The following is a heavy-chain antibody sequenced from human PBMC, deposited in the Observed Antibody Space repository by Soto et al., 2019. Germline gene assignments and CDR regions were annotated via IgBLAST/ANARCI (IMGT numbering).Heavy chain of an antibody. V-gene: IGHV3-74*01. Sequence: PGGSLRLSCAATGFTFSTYWVHWVRQAPGKGLVWVSRINSDGSTTNYADSVKGRFTISRDNAKNTLYLQMNSLRAEDTAVYYCTKSPMIVVVPDYWGQGTLVTVSS. CDR2: INSDGSTT. CDR3: TKSPMIVVVPDY. J-gene: IGHJ4*02. D-gene: IGHD3-22*01. CDR1: GFTFSTYW.